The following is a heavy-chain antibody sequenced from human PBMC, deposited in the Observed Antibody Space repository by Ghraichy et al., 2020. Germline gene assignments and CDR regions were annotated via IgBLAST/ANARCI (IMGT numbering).Heavy chain of an antibody. V-gene: IGHV3-23*01. CDR3: AKDVRDSYYYGSGSYYNFDS. J-gene: IGHJ4*02. CDR2: ISGSGGST. D-gene: IGHD3-10*01. CDR1: GFTFSSYA. Sequence: ETLSLTCAASGFTFSSYAMSWVRQAPGKGLEWVSAISGSGGSTYYADSVKGRFTISRDNSKNTLYLQMNSLRAEDTAVYYCAKDVRDSYYYGSGSYYNFDSWGQGTLVTVSS.